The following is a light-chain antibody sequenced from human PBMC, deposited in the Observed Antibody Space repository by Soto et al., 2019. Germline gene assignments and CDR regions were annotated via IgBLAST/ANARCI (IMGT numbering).Light chain of an antibody. J-gene: IGKJ2*01. CDR3: QKYNNWPYT. V-gene: IGKV3D-15*01. CDR2: DVS. CDR1: QRVSSR. Sequence: EIVRTQSPATLSVSPGERVNLSCRTSQRVSSRLAWYQQKPGQAPRLLIYDVSTRATGIPVRFSGSGSGTEFTLTITSLQSEDLSVYYCQKYNNWPYTFGQGTTLEI.